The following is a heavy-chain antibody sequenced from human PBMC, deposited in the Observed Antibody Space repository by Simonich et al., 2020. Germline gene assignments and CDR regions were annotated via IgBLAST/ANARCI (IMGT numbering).Heavy chain of an antibody. V-gene: IGHV1-2*06. D-gene: IGHD6-6*01. CDR2: INPITSGK. Sequence: QVQLVQSGAEVKKPGASVKVSCKASGSTFTGYYMHWVRQAPGQGLDGREPINPITSGKNYAQKFQGRVTMTRDTSISTAYMELSRLRSDDTAVYYCATGIAARYYYYGMDVWGQGTTVTVSS. CDR1: GSTFTGYY. CDR3: ATGIAARYYYYGMDV. J-gene: IGHJ6*02.